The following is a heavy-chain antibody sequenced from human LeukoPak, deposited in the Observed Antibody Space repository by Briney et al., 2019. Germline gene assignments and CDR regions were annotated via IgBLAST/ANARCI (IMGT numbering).Heavy chain of an antibody. CDR3: ARVDYGDYSKDFDY. Sequence: PSETLSLTCTVSNGSISSSYWSWIRQSPGKGLEWIGYIYYSGSINHNPSLKNRVTISMDTSKNQLSLKLTSVTAADTAVYYCARVDYGDYSKDFDYWGQGTLVTVSS. D-gene: IGHD4-17*01. CDR1: NGSISSSY. CDR2: IYYSGSI. V-gene: IGHV4-59*12. J-gene: IGHJ4*02.